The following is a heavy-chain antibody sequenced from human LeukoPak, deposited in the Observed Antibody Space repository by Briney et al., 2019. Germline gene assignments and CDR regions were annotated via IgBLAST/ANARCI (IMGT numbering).Heavy chain of an antibody. CDR3: ARYARELDY. V-gene: IGHV3-11*01. CDR2: IGGSGGDI. J-gene: IGHJ4*02. CDR1: GFAFSDCY. D-gene: IGHD2-2*01. Sequence: GGSLRLSCAASGFAFSDCYMTWIRQAPGKGLEYISYIGGSGGDITYADSVRGRFTDSRDNAKNSLYLQMNSLRVEDTAVYYCARYARELDYWGQGSLVTVSS.